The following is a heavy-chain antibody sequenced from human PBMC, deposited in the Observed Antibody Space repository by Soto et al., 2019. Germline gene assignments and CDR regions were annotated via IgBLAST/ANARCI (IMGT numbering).Heavy chain of an antibody. D-gene: IGHD2-2*01. V-gene: IGHV3-30*18. Sequence: QVQLVESGGGAVQPGTSLRLSCAASGFPFSAYGMHWVRRAPGKGLEWVALITNGGGEQYYVDSVQGRFTISRDDGRHTVDLQMSGLRAEDTAVDYCAKALMVNDDYHKYRMDVRGQGTTVSVSS. CDR2: ITNGGGEQ. J-gene: IGHJ6*01. CDR1: GFPFSAYG. CDR3: AKALMVNDDYHKYRMDV.